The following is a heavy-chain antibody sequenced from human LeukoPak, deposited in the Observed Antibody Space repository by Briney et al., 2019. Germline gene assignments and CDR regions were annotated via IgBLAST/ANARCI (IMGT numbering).Heavy chain of an antibody. J-gene: IGHJ4*02. CDR3: ARAHSSGWYEDY. CDR1: GGSISSYY. CDR2: IYYSGST. D-gene: IGHD6-19*01. V-gene: IGHV4-59*01. Sequence: SETLSLTCTVSGGSISSYYWSWIRQPTGKGLEWIGYIYYSGSTNYNPSLKSRVTISLDTSKNQFSLILSSVTAADTAVYYCARAHSSGWYEDYWGQGTLVTVSP.